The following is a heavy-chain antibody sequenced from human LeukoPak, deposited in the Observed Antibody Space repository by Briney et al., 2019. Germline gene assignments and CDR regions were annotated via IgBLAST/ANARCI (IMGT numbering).Heavy chain of an antibody. D-gene: IGHD6-13*01. J-gene: IGHJ5*02. V-gene: IGHV4-4*07. CDR3: ARAIAAAGTGWFDP. Sequence: SSETLSLTCTVSGGSISSYYWSWIRQPAGKGLEWIGRIYTSGSTNYNPSLKSRVTMSVDTSKNQFSLKLSSVTAADTAVYYCARAIAAAGTGWFDPWGQGTLVTVSS. CDR2: IYTSGST. CDR1: GGSISSYY.